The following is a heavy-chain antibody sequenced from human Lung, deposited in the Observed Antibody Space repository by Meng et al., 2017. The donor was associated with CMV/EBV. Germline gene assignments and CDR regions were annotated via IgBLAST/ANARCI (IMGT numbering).Heavy chain of an antibody. CDR1: GFTFNSYS. CDR2: ITTDSRYI. V-gene: IGHV3-21*04. CDR3: ARHRYFFDT. J-gene: IGHJ4*02. D-gene: IGHD3-9*01. Sequence: SCAASGFTFNSYSMNWVRQAPGKGLEWISSITTDSRYIYYAASVKGRFTISRDNTKDSLYLQMDGLGADDTAVYFCARHRYFFDTWAQGTPVTVSS.